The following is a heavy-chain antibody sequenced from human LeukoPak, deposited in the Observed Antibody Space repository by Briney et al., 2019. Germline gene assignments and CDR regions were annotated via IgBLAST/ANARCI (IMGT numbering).Heavy chain of an antibody. CDR3: ARAPSSSLRFLEWLLYDY. CDR2: IGTAGDT. CDR1: GFTFSSYD. J-gene: IGHJ4*02. Sequence: GGSLRLSCAASGFTFSSYDMHWVRQATGKGLEWVSAIGTAGDTYYPGSVKGRFTISRENAKNSLYLQMNSLRAGDTAVYYCARAPSSSLRFLEWLLYDYWGQGTLVTVSS. V-gene: IGHV3-13*01. D-gene: IGHD3-3*01.